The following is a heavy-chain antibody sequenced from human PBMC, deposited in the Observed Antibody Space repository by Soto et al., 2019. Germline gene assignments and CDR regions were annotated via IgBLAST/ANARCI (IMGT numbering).Heavy chain of an antibody. CDR2: ISSSSSYI. CDR1: GFTFSSYS. CDR3: ARDRENWNYYYYGMDV. V-gene: IGHV3-21*01. Sequence: GSLRLSCAASGFTFSSYSMNWVRQAPGKGLGWVSSISSSSSYIYYADSVKGRFTISRDNAKNSLYLQMNSLRAEDTAVYYCARDRENWNYYYYGMDVWGQGTTVTVSS. D-gene: IGHD1-1*01. J-gene: IGHJ6*02.